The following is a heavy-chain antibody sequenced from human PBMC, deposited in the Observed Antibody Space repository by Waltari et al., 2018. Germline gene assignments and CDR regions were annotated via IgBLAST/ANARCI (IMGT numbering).Heavy chain of an antibody. J-gene: IGHJ6*02. CDR2: ISAYNGNT. D-gene: IGHD3-9*01. V-gene: IGHV1-18*01. CDR3: ARVALPRGRYFDWLLTKGDYYYYGMDV. Sequence: QVQLVQSGAEVKKPGASVKVSCKASGYTFTSYGISWVRQAPGQGLEWMGWISAYNGNTNYAQKLQGRVTMTTDTSTSTAYVELRSLRSDDTAVYYCARVALPRGRYFDWLLTKGDYYYYGMDVWGQGTTVTVSS. CDR1: GYTFTSYG.